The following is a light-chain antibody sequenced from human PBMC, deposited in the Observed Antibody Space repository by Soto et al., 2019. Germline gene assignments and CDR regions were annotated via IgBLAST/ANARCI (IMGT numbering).Light chain of an antibody. Sequence: DIQLTQSPSFLSASVGDRVTITCRASQVISTSLAWYQVKPGKAPKLLIYAASTLESGVPSRFSATVSGTEFSLTITSLQPEDFVTYYCQQLFDSPITFGQGTRLEIK. J-gene: IGKJ5*01. CDR1: QVISTS. CDR2: AAS. V-gene: IGKV1-9*01. CDR3: QQLFDSPIT.